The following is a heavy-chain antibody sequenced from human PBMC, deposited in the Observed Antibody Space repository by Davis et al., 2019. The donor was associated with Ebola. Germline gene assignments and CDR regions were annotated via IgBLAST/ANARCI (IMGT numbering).Heavy chain of an antibody. J-gene: IGHJ4*02. D-gene: IGHD3-22*01. CDR3: AREGYYYDSSGYSHYFDY. Sequence: GGSLRLSCAASGFTFSSYGMHWVRQAPGKGLEWVAVISYDGSNKYYADSVKGRFTISRDNAKNSLYLQMNSLRDEDTAVYYCAREGYYYDSSGYSHYFDYWGQGTLVTVSS. CDR1: GFTFSSYG. CDR2: ISYDGSNK. V-gene: IGHV3-30*03.